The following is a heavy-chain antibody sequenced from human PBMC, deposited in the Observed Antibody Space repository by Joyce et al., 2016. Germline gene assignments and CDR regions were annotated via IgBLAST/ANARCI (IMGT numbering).Heavy chain of an antibody. CDR2: LWYGGSNK. J-gene: IGHJ4*02. Sequence: QVQLGESGGGVVQPGRSLRLSCATSGLSLTDYGVHWVSRAPGKGLEWVAVLWYGGSNKYYGDSVQGRFTVSRDNSRNTVYLQMNSLRVEDTAVYYCTRSMNWNYPFDYWGQGARVTVSS. D-gene: IGHD1-7*01. CDR1: GLSLTDYG. CDR3: TRSMNWNYPFDY. V-gene: IGHV3-33*01.